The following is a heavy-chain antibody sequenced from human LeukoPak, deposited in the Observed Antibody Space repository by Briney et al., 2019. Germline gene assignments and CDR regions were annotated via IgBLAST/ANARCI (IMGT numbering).Heavy chain of an antibody. CDR1: GDXISPYS. CDR2: IYYSGRT. D-gene: IGHD2-21*02. V-gene: IGHV4-59*01. Sequence: SETLSLTCTVSGDXISPYSWSWIRQPPGKGLEWIGYIYYSGRTSYDTSLKGRLTISLDTSNNQLSLKLSSVTAADTAVYYCARAKYCGGDCYYYFDYWGQGTLVTVSS. J-gene: IGHJ4*02. CDR3: ARAKYCGGDCYYYFDY.